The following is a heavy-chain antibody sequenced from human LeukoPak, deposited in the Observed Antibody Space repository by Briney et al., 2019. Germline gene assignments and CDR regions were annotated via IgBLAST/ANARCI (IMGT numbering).Heavy chain of an antibody. Sequence: GGSLRLSCAASGVTINGYWMHWVRHAPGKGLVWVSRISSDGSPPTYADSVKGRFTVSRDNAKNTVYLQMNSLRVEDTAVYYCVRDLPHNWLDPWGQGTLVIVSS. CDR3: VRDLPHNWLDP. CDR1: GVTINGYW. J-gene: IGHJ5*02. V-gene: IGHV3-74*01. CDR2: ISSDGSPP.